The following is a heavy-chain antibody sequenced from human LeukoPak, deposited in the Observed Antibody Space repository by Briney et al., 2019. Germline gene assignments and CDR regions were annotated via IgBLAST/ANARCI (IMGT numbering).Heavy chain of an antibody. D-gene: IGHD3-22*01. J-gene: IGHJ4*02. CDR2: IYSGGST. Sequence: GGSLRLSCAASGFTVSSNYTSWVRQAPGKGLEWVSVIYSGGSTYYADSVKGRFTISRDNSKNTLYLQMNSLRAEDTAVYYCCYDSSGYYSMRFDYWAQGTLVTVSS. CDR1: GFTVSSNY. V-gene: IGHV3-53*01. CDR3: CYDSSGYYSMRFDY.